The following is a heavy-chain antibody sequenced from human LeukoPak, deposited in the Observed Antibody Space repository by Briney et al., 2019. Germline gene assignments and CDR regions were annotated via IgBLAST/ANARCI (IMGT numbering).Heavy chain of an antibody. Sequence: GGSLRLSCAASGFTFDDYAMHWVRQAPGKGLEWVSGISWNSGSIGYADSVKGRFTISRDNSKNTLYLQMNSLRAEDTAVYYCVRASGSYQSFDYWGQGTLVTVSS. CDR2: ISWNSGSI. V-gene: IGHV3-9*01. CDR1: GFTFDDYA. D-gene: IGHD1-26*01. CDR3: VRASGSYQSFDY. J-gene: IGHJ4*02.